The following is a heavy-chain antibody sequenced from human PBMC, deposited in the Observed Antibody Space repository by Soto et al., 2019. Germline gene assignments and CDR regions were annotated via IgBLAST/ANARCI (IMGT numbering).Heavy chain of an antibody. CDR2: IRSKANNFAT. D-gene: IGHD2-15*01. J-gene: IGHJ4*02. V-gene: IGHV3-73*02. CDR3: TRRGEGGYCSGGSCYGVPLVDY. CDR1: GFTFSGTA. Sequence: EVQLVESGGGLVQPGGSLKLSCAASGFTFSGTAMHWVRQASGKGLEWVGRIRSKANNFATAYAASVKGRITISRDESKNTAYLQMNSLKTEDAAVDYCTRRGEGGYCSGGSCYGVPLVDYWGQGTLVTGSS.